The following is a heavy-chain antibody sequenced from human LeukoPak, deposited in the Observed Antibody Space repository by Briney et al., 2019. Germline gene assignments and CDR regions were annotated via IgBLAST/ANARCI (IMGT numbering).Heavy chain of an antibody. D-gene: IGHD6-13*01. CDR2: IYYSGST. CDR1: GGSISSSSYY. CDR3: ARYRITIAAAGQRRLYGMDV. J-gene: IGHJ6*02. Sequence: PSETLSLTCTVSGGSISSSSYYWGWIRQPPGKGLEWIGSIYYSGSTNYNPSLKSRVTISVDTSKNQFSLKLSSVTAADTAVYYCARYRITIAAAGQRRLYGMDVWGQGTTVTVSS. V-gene: IGHV4-39*07.